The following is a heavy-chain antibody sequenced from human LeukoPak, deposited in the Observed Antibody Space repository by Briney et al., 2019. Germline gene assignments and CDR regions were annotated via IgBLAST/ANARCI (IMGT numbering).Heavy chain of an antibody. D-gene: IGHD3-16*02. CDR3: AKGPLRLGELSLNG. CDR1: GFTFSSYG. CDR2: ISYDGSNK. Sequence: GGSLRLSCAASGFTFSSYGMHWVRQAPGKGLEWAAAISYDGSNKYYADSVKGRFTISRDNSKNTLYLQMNSLRAEDTAVYYCAKGPLRLGELSLNGWGQGTLVTVSS. V-gene: IGHV3-30*18. J-gene: IGHJ4*02.